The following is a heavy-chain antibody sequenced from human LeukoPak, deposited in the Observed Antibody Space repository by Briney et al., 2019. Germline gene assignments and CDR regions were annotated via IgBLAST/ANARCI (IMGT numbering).Heavy chain of an antibody. D-gene: IGHD4-11*01. Sequence: ASVKVSCKASGYTFNGYYMHWVRQAPGQGLEWMGWINPNSGGTNYAQKFQGRVTMTRDTSISTAYMELSRLRSDDTAVYYCARDLQWQDAFDIWGQGTMVTVSS. V-gene: IGHV1-2*02. J-gene: IGHJ3*02. CDR1: GYTFNGYY. CDR3: ARDLQWQDAFDI. CDR2: INPNSGGT.